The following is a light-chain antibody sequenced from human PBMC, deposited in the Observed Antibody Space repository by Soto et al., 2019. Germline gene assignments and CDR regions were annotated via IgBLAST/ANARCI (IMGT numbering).Light chain of an antibody. J-gene: IGLJ1*01. CDR1: SSDVGGYNY. CDR2: EVT. V-gene: IGLV2-8*01. Sequence: QSVLTQPPSASGSPGQAVTISCTGTSSDVGGYNYVSWYQHHPGKAPKLMIYEVTKRPSGVPDRFSGSKSGNTASLTVSGLQDEDEADYYCSPYGGSNIYVFGTRTKLTVL. CDR3: SPYGGSNIYV.